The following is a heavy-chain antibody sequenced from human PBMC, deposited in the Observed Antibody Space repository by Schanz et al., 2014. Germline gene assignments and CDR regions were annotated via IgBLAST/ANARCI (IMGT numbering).Heavy chain of an antibody. D-gene: IGHD3-9*01. CDR3: ARVQDDILTGSEYYYGMDV. V-gene: IGHV1-18*01. CDR1: GYTFTSYG. Sequence: QVQLVQSGAEVKKPGASVKVSCKASGYTFTSYGINWVRQAPGQGLEWMGWISAYNGNTNYAQKLQGRVTMTTDTSTSTAYMELRSLRSDGTAVYYCARVQDDILTGSEYYYGMDVWGQGTTVTVSS. CDR2: ISAYNGNT. J-gene: IGHJ6*02.